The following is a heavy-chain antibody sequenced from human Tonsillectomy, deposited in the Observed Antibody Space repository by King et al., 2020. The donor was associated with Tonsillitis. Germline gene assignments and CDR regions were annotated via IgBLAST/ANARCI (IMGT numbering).Heavy chain of an antibody. J-gene: IGHJ5*02. Sequence: VQLVESGGGLVQSGGSLRLSCAASGFTFSNYAMSWVRQAPGKGLEWVSSISGSGAYAYYADSVEGRFTISRDSSKNTLCLQMNSLRAEDTAVYYCAKQIGFCSGGTCSLDTWGQGALVTVSS. CDR3: AKQIGFCSGGTCSLDT. CDR2: ISGSGAYA. V-gene: IGHV3-23*04. CDR1: GFTFSNYA. D-gene: IGHD2-15*01.